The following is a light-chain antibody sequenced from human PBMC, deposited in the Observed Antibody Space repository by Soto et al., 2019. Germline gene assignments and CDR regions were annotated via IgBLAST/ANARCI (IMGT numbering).Light chain of an antibody. J-gene: IGKJ1*01. CDR2: GAS. CDR1: QSVSSSY. CDR3: QQYGSSRWT. V-gene: IGKV3-20*01. Sequence: EIVLTQSPGTLSLSPGERATLSCRASQSVSSSYLAWYQQNRGQAPRLLIYGASSRAPGIPDRFGGSGSGTDFNLTISRLEPEDFAVYYCQQYGSSRWTFCQGTKVEIK.